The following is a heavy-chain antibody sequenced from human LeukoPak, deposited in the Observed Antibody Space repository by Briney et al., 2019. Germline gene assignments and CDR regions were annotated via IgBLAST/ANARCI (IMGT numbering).Heavy chain of an antibody. Sequence: GGSLRLSCAASGFTFSSYATSWVRQARGKGGEGVSAISGSGGSTYYADSVKGRFTISRDNSKNTLYLQMNSLRAEDTAVYYCAKQGVSSSWYGDYWGQGTLVTVSS. D-gene: IGHD6-13*01. J-gene: IGHJ4*02. V-gene: IGHV3-23*01. CDR2: ISGSGGST. CDR1: GFTFSSYA. CDR3: AKQGVSSSWYGDY.